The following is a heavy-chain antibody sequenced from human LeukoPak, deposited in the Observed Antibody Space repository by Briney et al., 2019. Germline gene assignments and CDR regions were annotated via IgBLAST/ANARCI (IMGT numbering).Heavy chain of an antibody. CDR2: IWYDGSNK. CDR1: GFTFSSYG. CDR3: ARADYDILTGYYSYFDY. D-gene: IGHD3-9*01. V-gene: IGHV3-33*01. J-gene: IGHJ4*02. Sequence: AGWSLRLSCAASGFTFSSYGMHWVRQAPGKGLEWVAVIWYDGSNKYYADSVKGRFTISRDNSKNTLYLQMNSLRAEDTAVYYCARADYDILTGYYSYFDYWGQGTLVTVSS.